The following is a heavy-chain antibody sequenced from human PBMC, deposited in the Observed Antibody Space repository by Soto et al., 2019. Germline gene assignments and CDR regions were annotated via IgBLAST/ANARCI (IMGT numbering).Heavy chain of an antibody. CDR3: ARHEPSYPYGMTV. CDR2: IKGDGSDK. Sequence: GGSLRLSCAASGFAFNSYWMSWVRQAPGKGLEWVANIKGDGSDKYYVDSVKGRFTISRDNARNSLYLQMNSLRAEDKVMYYCARHEPSYPYGMTVWGQGTTVTVSS. V-gene: IGHV3-7*01. CDR1: GFAFNSYW. J-gene: IGHJ6*02.